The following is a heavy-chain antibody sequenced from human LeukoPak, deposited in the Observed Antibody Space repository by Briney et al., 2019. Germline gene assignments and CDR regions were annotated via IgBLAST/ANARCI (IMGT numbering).Heavy chain of an antibody. J-gene: IGHJ4*02. CDR2: IKSKTDGETT. CDR1: GFSFSNAR. D-gene: IGHD5-24*01. Sequence: PGGSLRLSCAASGFSFSNARMSWVRQAPGKGLEWVGRIKSKTDGETTDYAAPVKGRFTMSRDDSKNTLYLQMNSLRTEDTAVYYCARTRWLQLAYYFDYWGQGTLVTVSS. CDR3: ARTRWLQLAYYFDY. V-gene: IGHV3-15*01.